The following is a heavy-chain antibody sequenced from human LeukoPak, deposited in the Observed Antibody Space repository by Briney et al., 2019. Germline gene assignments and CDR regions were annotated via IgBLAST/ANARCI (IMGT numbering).Heavy chain of an antibody. CDR3: ASAPYGSSSVDY. CDR2: ISYSGST. D-gene: IGHD6-6*01. CDR1: GGSISSGGYF. Sequence: PSETLSLTCTVSGGSISSGGYFWSWIRQHPGKGLEWIGYISYSGSTYYNPSLESRVTISVDTSKNQFSLKLSSVSAADTAVYYCASAPYGSSSVDYWGQGTLATVSS. V-gene: IGHV4-31*03. J-gene: IGHJ4*02.